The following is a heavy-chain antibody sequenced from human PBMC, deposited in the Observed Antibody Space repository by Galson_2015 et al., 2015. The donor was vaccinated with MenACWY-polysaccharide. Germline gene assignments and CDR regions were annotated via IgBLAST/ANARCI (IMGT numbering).Heavy chain of an antibody. CDR2: ISGDGCST. CDR1: GFTFDDYA. V-gene: IGHV3-43*02. Sequence: SLRLCCAASGFTFDDYAMHWVRQAPGKGLEGVSLISGDGCSTYYADSVKGRFAISRDNSKNSLYLQMNSLRTEDTALYYCAKDGDTTVTTEEAYYFDYWGQGTPVTVSS. CDR3: AKDGDTTVTTEEAYYFDY. D-gene: IGHD4-17*01. J-gene: IGHJ4*02.